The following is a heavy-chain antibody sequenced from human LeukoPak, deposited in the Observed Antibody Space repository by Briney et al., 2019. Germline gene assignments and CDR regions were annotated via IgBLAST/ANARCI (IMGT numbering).Heavy chain of an antibody. CDR1: GFTFSNYA. Sequence: GGSLRLSCAASGFTFSNYAMSWVRQAPGKGLEWVSTISGSGGNTYYADSVKGRFTISRDNSKNTLFLQMNSLRAEDTAVYYCAEEAQGRSITSCYFDSWGQGTLVTVSS. J-gene: IGHJ4*02. V-gene: IGHV3-23*01. D-gene: IGHD2-2*01. CDR2: ISGSGGNT. CDR3: AEEAQGRSITSCYFDS.